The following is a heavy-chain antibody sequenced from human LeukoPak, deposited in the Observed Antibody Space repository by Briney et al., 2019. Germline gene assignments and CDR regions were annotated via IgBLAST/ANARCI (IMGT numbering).Heavy chain of an antibody. D-gene: IGHD5-18*01. CDR1: GYSFTSYW. J-gene: IGHJ4*02. V-gene: IGHV5-51*01. CDR3: ARRAEAMVHFDY. CDR2: TYPADSDT. Sequence: GESLKISCRTSGYSFTSYWIGWVRQMPGKGLEWMGVTYPADSDTRYSPSFQGQVTISAGKSISTAYLQWSSLKASDTAMYYCARRAEAMVHFDYWGQGTLVTVSS.